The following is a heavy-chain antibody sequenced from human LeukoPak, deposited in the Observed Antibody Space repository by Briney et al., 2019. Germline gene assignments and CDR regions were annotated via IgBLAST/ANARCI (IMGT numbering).Heavy chain of an antibody. V-gene: IGHV1-3*01. CDR3: ARAPSSSWFFQH. CDR2: INAGNGNT. CDR1: GYTFTSYA. D-gene: IGHD6-13*01. J-gene: IGHJ1*01. Sequence: ASVKVSCKASGYTFTSYAMHWVRQAPGQRLEWMGWINAGNGNTKYSQKFQGRVTITRDTSASTAYMELSSLRSEDTAVYYCARAPSSSWFFQHWGQGTLVTVSS.